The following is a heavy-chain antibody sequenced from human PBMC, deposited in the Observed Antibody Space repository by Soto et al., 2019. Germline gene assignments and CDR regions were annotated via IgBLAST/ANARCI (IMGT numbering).Heavy chain of an antibody. Sequence: QVQLQESGPGLVKASQTLSLTCTVSGGSISSVDYYWSWIRQPPGKGLEWIGYIYYSGHTYYNPSLKSRVTISVDTSKNQFSPKLSSVTAADTAVYYCARDLLNYKILAGYYPVCFDPWGQGTLVTVSS. J-gene: IGHJ5*02. V-gene: IGHV4-30-4*01. CDR1: GGSISSVDYY. CDR3: ARDLLNYKILAGYYPVCFDP. D-gene: IGHD3-9*01. CDR2: IYYSGHT.